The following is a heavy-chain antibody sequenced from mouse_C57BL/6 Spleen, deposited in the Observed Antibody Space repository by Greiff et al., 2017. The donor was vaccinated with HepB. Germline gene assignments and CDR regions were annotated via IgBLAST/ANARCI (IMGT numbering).Heavy chain of an antibody. V-gene: IGHV1-80*01. J-gene: IGHJ2*01. Sequence: VQRVESGAELVKPGASVKISCKASGYAFSSYWMNWVKQRPGKGLEWIGQIYPGDGDTNYNGKFKGKATLTADKSSSTAYMQLSSLTSEDSAVYFCARYGSRDYFDYWGQGTTLTVSS. CDR3: ARYGSRDYFDY. D-gene: IGHD1-1*01. CDR2: IYPGDGDT. CDR1: GYAFSSYW.